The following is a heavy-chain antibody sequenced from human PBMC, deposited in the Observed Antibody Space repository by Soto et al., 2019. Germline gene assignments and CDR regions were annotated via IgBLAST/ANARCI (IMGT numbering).Heavy chain of an antibody. CDR3: ARERYSSSWYPRSLDYYYYYGMDV. CDR2: ISAYNGST. V-gene: IGHV1-18*01. CDR1: GYTFTSYG. Sequence: ASVKVSCKASGYTFTSYGISWVRQAPGQGLEWMGWISAYNGSTNYAQKLQGRVTMTTDTSTSTAYMELRSLRSDDTAVYYCARERYSSSWYPRSLDYYYYYGMDVWGQGTTVTVSS. D-gene: IGHD6-13*01. J-gene: IGHJ6*02.